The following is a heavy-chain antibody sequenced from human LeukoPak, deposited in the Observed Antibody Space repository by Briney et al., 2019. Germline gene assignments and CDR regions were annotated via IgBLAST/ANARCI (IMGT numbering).Heavy chain of an antibody. D-gene: IGHD3-10*01. V-gene: IGHV1-18*01. CDR2: ISAYNGNT. CDR3: ARDGIYYYGSGSYFGY. Sequence: ASVKVSCKASGYTFTSYGITWVRQAPGQGLEWMGWISAYNGNTNYAQKLQGRVTMTTDTSTTTAYMQLRSLRSDDTAVYYCARDGIYYYGSGSYFGYWGQGTLVTVSS. J-gene: IGHJ4*02. CDR1: GYTFTSYG.